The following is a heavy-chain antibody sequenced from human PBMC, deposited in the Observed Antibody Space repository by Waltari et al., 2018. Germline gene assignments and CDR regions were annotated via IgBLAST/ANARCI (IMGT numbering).Heavy chain of an antibody. CDR1: GGSFSGYY. V-gene: IGHV4-34*01. CDR2: INHSGST. CDR3: ARGAYGDYPFFDY. J-gene: IGHJ4*02. Sequence: QVQLQQWGAGLLKPSETLSLTCAVHGGSFSGYYWSWIRQPPWKGLEWIGEINHSGSTNYNPSLKSRVTISVDTSKNQFSLKLSSVTAADTAVYYCARGAYGDYPFFDYWGQGTLVTVSS. D-gene: IGHD4-17*01.